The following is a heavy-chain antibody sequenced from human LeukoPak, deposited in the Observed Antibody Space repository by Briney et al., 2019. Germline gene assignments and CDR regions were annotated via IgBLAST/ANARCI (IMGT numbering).Heavy chain of an antibody. D-gene: IGHD4-17*01. CDR2: IYYSGST. CDR3: ASLDYGDYGTEYDY. CDR1: GGSISSGDYY. V-gene: IGHV4-30-4*08. J-gene: IGHJ4*02. Sequence: SQTLSLXCTVSGGSISSGDYYWGWIRQPPGKGLEWIGYIYYSGSTYYNPSLKSRVTISVDTSKNQFSLKLSSVTAADTAVYYCASLDYGDYGTEYDYWGQGTLVTVSS.